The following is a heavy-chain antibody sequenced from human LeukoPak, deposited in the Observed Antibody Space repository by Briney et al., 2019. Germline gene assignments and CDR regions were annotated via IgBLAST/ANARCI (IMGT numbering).Heavy chain of an antibody. J-gene: IGHJ5*02. CDR1: GGSISSGSYY. D-gene: IGHD4/OR15-4a*01. CDR3: ARGMVATRHDP. V-gene: IGHV4-61*02. CDR2: IYTSGST. Sequence: TLSLTCTVSGGSISSGSYYWSWIRQPAGKGLEWIGRIYTSGSTNYNPSLKSRVTISVDTSKNQFSLKLSSVTAADTAVYYCARGMVATRHDPWGQGTLVTVSS.